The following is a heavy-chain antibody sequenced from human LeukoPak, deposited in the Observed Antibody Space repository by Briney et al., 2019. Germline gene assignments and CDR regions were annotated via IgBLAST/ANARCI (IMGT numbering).Heavy chain of an antibody. J-gene: IGHJ6*03. V-gene: IGHV3-23*01. CDR3: ARESYSSGWYRDLYYYYYMDV. D-gene: IGHD6-19*01. Sequence: GGSLRLSCAASGFTFSSYAMTWVRQAPGKGLEWVSAVSGSGVSTYYADSVKGRFTISRDNSKNTLYLQMNSLRAEDTAVYYCARESYSSGWYRDLYYYYYMDVWGKGTTVTVSS. CDR2: VSGSGVST. CDR1: GFTFSSYA.